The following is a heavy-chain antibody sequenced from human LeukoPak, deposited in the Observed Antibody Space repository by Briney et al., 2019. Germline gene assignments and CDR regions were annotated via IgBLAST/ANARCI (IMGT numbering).Heavy chain of an antibody. Sequence: GGSLRLSCAASGFTFSSYSMNWVRQAPGKGLEWVSYISSSSSTIYYADSVKGRFTISRDNAKNSLYLQMNSLRAEDTAVYYCASMNTVVTPYVDYWGRGTLVTVSS. V-gene: IGHV3-48*04. CDR2: ISSSSSTI. J-gene: IGHJ4*02. CDR1: GFTFSSYS. CDR3: ASMNTVVTPYVDY. D-gene: IGHD4-23*01.